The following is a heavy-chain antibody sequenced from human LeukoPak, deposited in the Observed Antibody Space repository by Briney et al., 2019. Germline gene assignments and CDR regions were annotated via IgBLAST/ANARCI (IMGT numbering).Heavy chain of an antibody. J-gene: IGHJ4*02. CDR2: ISSSSSYI. V-gene: IGHV3-21*01. Sequence: GGSLRLSCAASGFSFSSYSMNWVRQAPGKGLEWVSSISSSSSYIYYADSVKGRFTISRANAKNSLYLQMNSLRAEDTAVYYCARDSEPDFWSGYYCLDYWGQGKLVTVSS. CDR1: GFSFSSYS. D-gene: IGHD3-3*01. CDR3: ARDSEPDFWSGYYCLDY.